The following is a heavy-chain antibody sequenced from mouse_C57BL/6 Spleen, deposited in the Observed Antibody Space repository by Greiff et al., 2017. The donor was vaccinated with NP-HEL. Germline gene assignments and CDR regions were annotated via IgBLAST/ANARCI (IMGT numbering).Heavy chain of an antibody. CDR3: ARYQIYYGNYVGAMDY. CDR1: GYTFTGYW. V-gene: IGHV1-9*01. D-gene: IGHD2-1*01. CDR2: ILPGSGST. J-gene: IGHJ4*01. Sequence: QVQLQQSGAELMKPGASVKLSCKATGYTFTGYWIEWVKQRPGHGLEWIGEILPGSGSTNYNEKFKGKATFTADTSSNTAYMQLSSLTTEDSAIYYGARYQIYYGNYVGAMDYWGQGTSVTVSS.